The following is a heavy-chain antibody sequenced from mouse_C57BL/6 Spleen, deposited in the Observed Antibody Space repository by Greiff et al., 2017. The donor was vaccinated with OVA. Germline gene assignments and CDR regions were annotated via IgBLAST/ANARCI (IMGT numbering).Heavy chain of an antibody. D-gene: IGHD2-1*01. J-gene: IGHJ4*01. CDR1: GYTFTSYG. CDR2: IYPRSGNT. Sequence: VQGVESGAELARPGASVKLSCKASGYTFTSYGISWVKQRTGQGLEWIGEIYPRSGNTYYKEKFKGKATLTADKSSSTAYMELRSLTSEDSAVYCCARLGIYYGYDAMDYWGQGTSVTVSS. CDR3: ARLGIYYGYDAMDY. V-gene: IGHV1-81*01.